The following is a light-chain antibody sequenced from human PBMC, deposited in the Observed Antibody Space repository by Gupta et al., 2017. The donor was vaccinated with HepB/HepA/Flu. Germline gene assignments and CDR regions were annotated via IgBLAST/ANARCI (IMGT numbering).Light chain of an antibody. CDR2: DVS. CDR3: SSYTSSSRV. V-gene: IGLV2-14*03. Sequence: SALTQPASLSGSPGQSITIPCTGTSSDVGGYNYVSWYQQHPGKAPKLMIYDVSKRPSGVSNRFSGSKSGNTASLTISGLQAEDEADYYCSSYTSSSRVFGGGTKLTVL. J-gene: IGLJ2*01. CDR1: SSDVGGYNY.